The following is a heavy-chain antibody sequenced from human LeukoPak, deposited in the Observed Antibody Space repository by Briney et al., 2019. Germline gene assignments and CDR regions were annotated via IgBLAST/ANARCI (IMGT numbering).Heavy chain of an antibody. CDR1: GFTLSSYS. V-gene: IGHV3-21*01. D-gene: IGHD5-24*01. Sequence: GGSLRLSCTASGFTLSSYSMTWVRQAPGKGLEWVSSISSGGSYIYCADSVKGRFTISRDNAKNSLYLQMNSLRDEDTAVYYCARAVGWLQSLDYWGQGTLVTVSS. CDR2: ISSGGSYI. CDR3: ARAVGWLQSLDY. J-gene: IGHJ4*02.